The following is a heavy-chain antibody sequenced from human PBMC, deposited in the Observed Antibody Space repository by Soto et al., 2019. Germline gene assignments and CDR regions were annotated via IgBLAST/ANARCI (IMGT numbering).Heavy chain of an antibody. CDR1: GYSFTSYW. CDR3: ARSPKPDAYCGGDCYSRDYYFDY. V-gene: IGHV5-51*01. CDR2: IYPGDSDT. D-gene: IGHD2-21*01. Sequence: PGAALKISCKGSGYSFTSYWIGWVRQMPGKGLEWMGIIYPGDSDTRYSPSFQGQVTISADKSISTAYLQWSSLKASDTAMYYCARSPKPDAYCGGDCYSRDYYFDYWGQGTLVTVSS. J-gene: IGHJ4*02.